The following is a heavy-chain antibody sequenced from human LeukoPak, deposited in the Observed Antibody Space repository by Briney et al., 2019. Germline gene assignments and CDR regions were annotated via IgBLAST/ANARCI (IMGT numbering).Heavy chain of an antibody. CDR1: GFTFSSYG. Sequence: PGGSLRLSCAASGFTFSSYGMHWVRQAPGKGLEWLALISSDGSNKYCADSVQGRFTISRDNSKNTVYLQVNSLRAEDTAVYYCARHTPTVYSSSWYDYWGQGTLVTVSS. D-gene: IGHD6-13*01. CDR2: ISSDGSNK. CDR3: ARHTPTVYSSSWYDY. J-gene: IGHJ4*02. V-gene: IGHV3-30*19.